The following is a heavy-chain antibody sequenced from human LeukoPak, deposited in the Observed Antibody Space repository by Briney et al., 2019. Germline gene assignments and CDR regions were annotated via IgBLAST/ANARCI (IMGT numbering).Heavy chain of an antibody. Sequence: GGSLRLSCAASGLTFSSFHMHWVRQAPGKGLEWVANIKQDGSEKYYVDSVKGRFTISRDNAKKSLYLQMDSLRAEDAAVYYCARVRYSGNYGGAFDIWGQGTMVTVSS. CDR3: ARVRYSGNYGGAFDI. CDR2: IKQDGSEK. V-gene: IGHV3-7*05. CDR1: GLTFSSFH. J-gene: IGHJ3*02. D-gene: IGHD1-26*01.